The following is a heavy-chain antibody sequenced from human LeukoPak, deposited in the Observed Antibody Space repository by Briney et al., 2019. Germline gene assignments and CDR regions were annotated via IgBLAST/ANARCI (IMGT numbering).Heavy chain of an antibody. CDR3: ASLYSGSYDTGSFDYFNY. J-gene: IGHJ4*02. CDR2: MYYSGST. V-gene: IGHV4-59*01. Sequence: SETLSLTCTVSGGSISSYYWSWLRQPPGKGLEWIGYMYYSGSTNYNPSLKSRVNISVDTSKNQFSLKLSSVTAADTAVYYCASLYSGSYDTGSFDYFNYWGQGTLVTVSS. D-gene: IGHD1-26*01. CDR1: GGSISSYY.